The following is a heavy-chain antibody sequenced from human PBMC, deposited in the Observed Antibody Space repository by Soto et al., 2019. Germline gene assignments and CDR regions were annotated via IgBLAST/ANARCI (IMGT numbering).Heavy chain of an antibody. D-gene: IGHD3-10*01. J-gene: IGHJ5*01. CDR1: GGSISSYF. Sequence: LSLTCTVSGGSISSYFWSWIRQPPGKGLEWIGYIYYSGSTNYNPSLKSRVTMSVDTSKNQFSLILNSVTTADTAVYYCARERLQYASGTDLIHNWFDSWGQGTLVTVSS. CDR2: IYYSGST. CDR3: ARERLQYASGTDLIHNWFDS. V-gene: IGHV4-59*01.